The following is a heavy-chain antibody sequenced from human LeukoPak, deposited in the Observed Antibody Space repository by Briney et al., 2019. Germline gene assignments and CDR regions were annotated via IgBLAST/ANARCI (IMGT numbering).Heavy chain of an antibody. CDR3: ARERWIPVAYYYYGMDV. CDR2: IWYDGSNK. D-gene: IGHD5-18*01. Sequence: GGSLRLSCAASGFTFSSYGMHWVRQAPGKGLEWVVVIWYDGSNKYYADSVKGRFTISRDNSKNTLYLQMNSLRAEDTAVYYCARERWIPVAYYYYGMDVWGQGTTVTVSS. V-gene: IGHV3-33*01. CDR1: GFTFSSYG. J-gene: IGHJ6*02.